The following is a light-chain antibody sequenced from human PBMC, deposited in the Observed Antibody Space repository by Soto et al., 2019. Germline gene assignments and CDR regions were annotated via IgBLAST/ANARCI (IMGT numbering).Light chain of an antibody. V-gene: IGLV2-23*01. J-gene: IGLJ1*01. CDR2: EGS. CDR3: CTYTSTVDV. CDR1: SSDVGSYNL. Sequence: SVLTQPASVSGSPGQSITISCTGTSSDVGSYNLVSWYQQHPGKAPKLMIYEGSKRPSGVSNRFSGSKYGNTAFLTISGLNVEYYVNFWCCTYTSTVDVFATGT.